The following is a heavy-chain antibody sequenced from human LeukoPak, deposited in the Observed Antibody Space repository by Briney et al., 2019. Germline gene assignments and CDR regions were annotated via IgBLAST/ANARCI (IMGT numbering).Heavy chain of an antibody. CDR1: GGTFSSYA. Sequence: SVKVSCKASGGTFSSYAISWVRQAPGQGLEWMGGIIPIFGTANYAQKFQGRATITADESTSTAYMELSSLRSEDTAVYYCARDLKAYCSGGSCYRLDYWGQGTLVTVSS. D-gene: IGHD2-15*01. CDR2: IIPIFGTA. J-gene: IGHJ4*02. V-gene: IGHV1-69*01. CDR3: ARDLKAYCSGGSCYRLDY.